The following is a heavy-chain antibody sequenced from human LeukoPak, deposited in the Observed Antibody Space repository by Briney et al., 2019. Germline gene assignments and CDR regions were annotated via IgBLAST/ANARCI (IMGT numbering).Heavy chain of an antibody. CDR2: IDWDDDR. J-gene: IGHJ4*02. CDR3: ARCNSGRTAFDS. CDR1: GFSLSTSGVC. V-gene: IGHV2-70*11. D-gene: IGHD2/OR15-2a*01. Sequence: ESGPTLVNPTQTLTLTCTFSGFSLSTSGVCGSWIRQPPGKALDWLARIDWDDDRSYSTSLKTRLTVSKDTSKDQVVLTMTNMDPVDTATYYCARCNSGRTAFDSWGQGTLVTVSS.